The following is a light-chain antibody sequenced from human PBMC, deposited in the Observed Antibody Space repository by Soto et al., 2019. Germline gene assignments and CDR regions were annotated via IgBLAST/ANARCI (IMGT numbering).Light chain of an antibody. CDR1: SSDIGTYDY. CDR3: TSYTGDDFTFV. CDR2: EVS. Sequence: QSALTEPPSASVSLGQSVTVSCTGSSSDIGTYDYVSWYQQHPGRAPKLIIFEVSKRPSGVPDRFSGSKSGNTASLIVSGLQPDDEAEYHCTSYTGDDFTFVFGTGTKV. V-gene: IGLV2-8*01. J-gene: IGLJ1*01.